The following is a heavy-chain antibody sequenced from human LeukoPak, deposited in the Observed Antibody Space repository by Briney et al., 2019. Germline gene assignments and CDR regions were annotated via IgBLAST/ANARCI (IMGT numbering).Heavy chain of an antibody. CDR1: EFTFSNYG. Sequence: GGSLRLSCAASEFTFSNYGLSWVRQAPGKGLEWVSGIGSSGSTTYYADSVKGRFTISRDNSKNTLYLQMNSLRAEDTAVYYCAKLGGGVTVTGLRYFDYWGQGTLVTVSS. D-gene: IGHD6-19*01. CDR2: IGSSGSTT. CDR3: AKLGGGVTVTGLRYFDY. V-gene: IGHV3-23*01. J-gene: IGHJ4*02.